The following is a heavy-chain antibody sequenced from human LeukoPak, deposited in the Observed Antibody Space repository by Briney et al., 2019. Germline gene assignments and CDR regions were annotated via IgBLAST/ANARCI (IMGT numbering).Heavy chain of an antibody. Sequence: ASVKVSCKASGYTFTNFYMHWVRQAPGQGLEWMGRINPNNGGTNYAQKFQGRVTMTRDMSMSTAYMELSRLRSVDTAVYYCAGEDNSSGYRPFDIWGQGTMVTVPS. D-gene: IGHD3-22*01. J-gene: IGHJ3*02. V-gene: IGHV1-2*06. CDR1: GYTFTNFY. CDR3: AGEDNSSGYRPFDI. CDR2: INPNNGGT.